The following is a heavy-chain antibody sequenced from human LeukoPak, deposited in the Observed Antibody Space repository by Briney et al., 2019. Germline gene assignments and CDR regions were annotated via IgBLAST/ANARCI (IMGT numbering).Heavy chain of an antibody. CDR2: INPNSGGT. CDR1: GYTFTGYY. J-gene: IGHJ5*02. D-gene: IGHD6-13*01. CDR3: ARDSSSWYWFDP. V-gene: IGHV1-2*02. Sequence: GASVKVSCKASGYTFTGYYMHWVRQAPGQGLEWMGWINPNSGGTNYAQKLQGRVTMTTDTSTSTAYMELRSLRSDDTAVYYCARDSSSWYWFDPWGQGTLVTVSS.